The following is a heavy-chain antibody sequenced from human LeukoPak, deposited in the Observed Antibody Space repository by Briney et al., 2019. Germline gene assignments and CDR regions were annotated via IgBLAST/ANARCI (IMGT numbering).Heavy chain of an antibody. D-gene: IGHD6-19*01. Sequence: GGSLRLSCAVSGLTFSSSWMDWVRQAPGKGLEWVASINPDGNKKYSADSVKGRFTISRDNSKNTLYLQMNSLRADDTAVYYCAVAGTDYWGRGTLVTVSS. CDR3: AVAGTDY. CDR1: GLTFSSSW. J-gene: IGHJ4*02. CDR2: INPDGNKK. V-gene: IGHV3-7*03.